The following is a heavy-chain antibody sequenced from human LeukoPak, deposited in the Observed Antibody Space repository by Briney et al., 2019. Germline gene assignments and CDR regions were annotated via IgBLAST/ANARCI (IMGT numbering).Heavy chain of an antibody. D-gene: IGHD3-10*01. Sequence: ASVKVSCKASGYTFTSYYMHWVRQAPGQGLEWMGIINPSGGSTSYAQKFQGRVTMTRDMSTSTVYMELSSLRSKDTAVYYCAREGAFLWFGELSGWFDPWGQGTLVTVSS. CDR3: AREGAFLWFGELSGWFDP. V-gene: IGHV1-46*01. CDR2: INPSGGST. J-gene: IGHJ5*02. CDR1: GYTFTSYY.